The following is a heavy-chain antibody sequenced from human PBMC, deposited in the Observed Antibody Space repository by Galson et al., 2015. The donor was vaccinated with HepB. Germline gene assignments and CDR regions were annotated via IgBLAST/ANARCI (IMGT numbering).Heavy chain of an antibody. J-gene: IGHJ5*02. CDR1: GFSLSTSGMC. CDR3: ARVLGCAGLSLGGLSLYPNWFDP. CDR2: IDWDDDK. D-gene: IGHD3-16*02. Sequence: PALVKPTQTLTLTCTFSGFSLSTSGMCVSWIRQPPGKALEWLALIDWDDDKYYSTSLKTRLTISKDTSKNQVVITMTNMDPVDTATYYCARVLGCAGLSLGGLSLYPNWFDPWGQGTLVTVSS. V-gene: IGHV2-70*01.